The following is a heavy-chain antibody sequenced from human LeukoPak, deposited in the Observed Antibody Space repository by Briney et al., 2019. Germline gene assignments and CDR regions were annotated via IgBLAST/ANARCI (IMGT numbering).Heavy chain of an antibody. V-gene: IGHV4-4*02. Sequence: SETLSLTCAVSGGSISSSNWWSWVRQPPGKGLEWIGEIYHSGSTNYNPSLKSRVTISVDKSKDQISLKMSSVTAADTAVYYCARDSGGWSNPFDYWGQGTLVTVSS. J-gene: IGHJ4*02. CDR1: GGSISSSNW. CDR2: IYHSGST. D-gene: IGHD6-19*01. CDR3: ARDSGGWSNPFDY.